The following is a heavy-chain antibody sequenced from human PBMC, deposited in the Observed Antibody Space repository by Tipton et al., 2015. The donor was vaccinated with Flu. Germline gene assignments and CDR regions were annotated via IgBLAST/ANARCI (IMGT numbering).Heavy chain of an antibody. Sequence: TLSLTCTVSGDSISSYTYYWGWFRQSPGTGLEWIGYTTYSGTTSYNPSLQSRVSISIDTSKNQFSLKLSSVTAADTAVYYCARHSGSRSYPLDYWGQGTLVTVSS. J-gene: IGHJ4*02. CDR1: GDSISSYTYY. CDR3: ARHSGSRSYPLDY. CDR2: TTYSGTT. V-gene: IGHV4-61*05. D-gene: IGHD3-10*01.